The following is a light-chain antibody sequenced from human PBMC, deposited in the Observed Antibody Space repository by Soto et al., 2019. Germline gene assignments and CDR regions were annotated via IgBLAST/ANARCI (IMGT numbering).Light chain of an antibody. CDR2: DVS. Sequence: QSVLTQPASVSGSPGQSIAISCTGTSSDVGGYSYVSWYQQQPGKAPKLVISDVSNRPSGVSDRFSGSKSGNTASLTISGLQIGEEPDYYCDLYTPSGTCVFGIGTKVPLL. CDR1: SSDVGGYSY. J-gene: IGLJ1*01. V-gene: IGLV2-14*01. CDR3: DLYTPSGTCV.